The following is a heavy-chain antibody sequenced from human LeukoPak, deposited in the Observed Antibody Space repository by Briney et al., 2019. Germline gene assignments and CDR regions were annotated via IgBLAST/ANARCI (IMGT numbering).Heavy chain of an antibody. V-gene: IGHV3-48*04. D-gene: IGHD6-19*01. Sequence: SGGSLRLSCAASGFTFSSYSMNWVRQAPGKGLEWVSYISSTSSTIYYADSVKGRFTIPRDNAKNSLYLQMNSLSAEDTADYYCAREYSSGWYYYYMDVWGKGTTVTISS. CDR1: GFTFSSYS. J-gene: IGHJ6*03. CDR2: ISSTSSTI. CDR3: AREYSSGWYYYYMDV.